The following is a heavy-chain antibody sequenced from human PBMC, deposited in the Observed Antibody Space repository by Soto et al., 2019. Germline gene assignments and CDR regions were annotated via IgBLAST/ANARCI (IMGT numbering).Heavy chain of an antibody. CDR1: GYSFTSYW. CDR2: IYPGDSDT. J-gene: IGHJ5*02. Sequence: GESLKISCKGSGYSFTSYWIGWVRQMPGKGLEWMGIIYPGDSDTRYSPSFQGQVTISADKSISTAYLQWSSLKASDTAMYYCARGYYYDSSGYSKYWFYPWGQGTLVTVSS. V-gene: IGHV5-51*01. CDR3: ARGYYYDSSGYSKYWFYP. D-gene: IGHD3-22*01.